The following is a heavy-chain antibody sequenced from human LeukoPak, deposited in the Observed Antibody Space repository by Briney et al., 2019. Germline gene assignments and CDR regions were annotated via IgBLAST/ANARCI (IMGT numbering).Heavy chain of an antibody. D-gene: IGHD2-2*01. Sequence: GRSLRLSCAASGFTFNDYAMYWVRQAPGKGLEWVSGISWNSDIIAYADFVKGRFTISRDNAKNTLYLQMNSLRAEDTAVYYCARGLGYCSSTSCDPSFDYWGQGTLVTVSS. CDR3: ARGLGYCSSTSCDPSFDY. J-gene: IGHJ4*02. CDR2: ISWNSDII. CDR1: GFTFNDYA. V-gene: IGHV3-9*01.